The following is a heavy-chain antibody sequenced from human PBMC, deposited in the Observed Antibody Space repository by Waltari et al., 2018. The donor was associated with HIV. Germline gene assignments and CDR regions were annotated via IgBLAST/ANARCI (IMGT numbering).Heavy chain of an antibody. Sequence: QLQLQESGPGLVKSSETLSLTSTVSGGSMPTSSYYWGWIRQPPGKGLEWIGSMSYSGSTYNNPSLRSRLTISVDTSKNQFSLKLTSVTAADTAMYYCARSFSGYSNYFDPWGQGTLVTVSS. CDR2: MSYSGST. CDR3: ARSFSGYSNYFDP. D-gene: IGHD4-4*01. V-gene: IGHV4-39*01. J-gene: IGHJ5*02. CDR1: GGSMPTSSYY.